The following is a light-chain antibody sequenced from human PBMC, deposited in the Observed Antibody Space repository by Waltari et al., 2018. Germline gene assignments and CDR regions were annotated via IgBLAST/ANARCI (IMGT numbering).Light chain of an antibody. J-gene: IGLJ1*01. CDR3: SSYTSSSLYV. CDR1: SSDVGGYNY. CDR2: DVS. Sequence: QSALTQPASVSGSPGQSITISCTGTSSDVGGYNYVSWYQQHPGKAPKLMIYDVSNLPSGVSNRFSCSKSGNTASLTISGLQAEDETDYYCSSYTSSSLYVFGTGTKVTVL. V-gene: IGLV2-14*03.